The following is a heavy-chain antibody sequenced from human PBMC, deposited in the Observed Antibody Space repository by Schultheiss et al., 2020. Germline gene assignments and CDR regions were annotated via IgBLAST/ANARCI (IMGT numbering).Heavy chain of an antibody. J-gene: IGHJ4*02. CDR3: AKDGTIFGETGVSPDY. CDR2: ISGSGGST. V-gene: IGHV3-23*01. D-gene: IGHD3-3*01. Sequence: GGSLRLSCAASGFTFSSYAMSWVRQAPGKGLEWVSAISGSGGSTYYADSVKGRFTISRDNSKNTLYLQMNSLRAEDTAVYCCAKDGTIFGETGVSPDYWGQGTLVTVSS. CDR1: GFTFSSYA.